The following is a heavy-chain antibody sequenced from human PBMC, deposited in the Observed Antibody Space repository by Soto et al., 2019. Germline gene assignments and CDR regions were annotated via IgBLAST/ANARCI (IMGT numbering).Heavy chain of an antibody. V-gene: IGHV1-69*01. CDR1: GGPFSSYA. Sequence: SVKVSCKASGGPFSSYAIIWVRQAPGQGLEWMGGIIPIFGTANYAQKFQGRVTITADESTSTAYMELSSLRSEDTAVYYCAREGVDYDILTGYIFDPWGQGTLVTVSS. CDR3: AREGVDYDILTGYIFDP. CDR2: IIPIFGTA. J-gene: IGHJ5*02. D-gene: IGHD3-9*01.